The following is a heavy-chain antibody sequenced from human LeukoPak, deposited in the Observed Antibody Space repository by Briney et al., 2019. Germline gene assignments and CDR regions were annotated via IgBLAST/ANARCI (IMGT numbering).Heavy chain of an antibody. D-gene: IGHD2-2*01. V-gene: IGHV3-74*01. CDR1: GNYW. CDR3: VSFYETY. J-gene: IGHJ4*02. CDR2: INSDGSWT. Sequence: GGSLRLSCAASGNYWMHWVRQAPGKGLVWVSHINSDGSWTGYADSVKGRFTISKDNSKNTVYLQMNNLRAEDTAVYYCVSFYETYWGRGTLVTVSS.